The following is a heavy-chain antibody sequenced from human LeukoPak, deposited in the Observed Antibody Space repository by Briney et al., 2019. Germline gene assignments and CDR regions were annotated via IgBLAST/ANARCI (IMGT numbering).Heavy chain of an antibody. V-gene: IGHV1-18*04. D-gene: IGHD3-3*01. Sequence: ASVKVSCKASGYTFTGYYMHWVRQAPGQGLEWMGWISAYNGNTNYAQKLQGRVTMTTDTSTSTAYMELRSLRSDDTAVYYCARLDDLDAFDIWGQGTMVTVSS. J-gene: IGHJ3*02. CDR3: ARLDDLDAFDI. CDR2: ISAYNGNT. CDR1: GYTFTGYY.